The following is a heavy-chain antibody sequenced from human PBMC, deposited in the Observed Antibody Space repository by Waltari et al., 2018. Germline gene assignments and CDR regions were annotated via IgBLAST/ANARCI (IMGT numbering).Heavy chain of an antibody. CDR3: ARVPPSSTAHDIAWALDS. J-gene: IGHJ5*02. D-gene: IGHD2-15*01. CDR2: INPGDFTT. V-gene: IGHV5-51*03. CDR1: GSTLSTYW. Sequence: EVQVVQSGAEVRKPGESLKISCKISGSTLSTYWVAWVRQKPGKGLEWLGLINPGDFTTTYRPSFQGQVTTSADKSISTAYLQWDYLKTSDTAMYFCARVPPSSTAHDIAWALDSWGQGTPVTVSS.